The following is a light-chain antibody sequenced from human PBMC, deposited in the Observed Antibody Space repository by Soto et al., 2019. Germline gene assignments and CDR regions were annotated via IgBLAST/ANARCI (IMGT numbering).Light chain of an antibody. CDR2: GAS. CDR1: QSLSSN. V-gene: IGKV3-15*01. Sequence: EIVMTQSPATLSVSPGERATLSCRASQSLSSNLAWYQQKPGQAPSLLIYGASTRATGIRARFSGSGSGTEFTLTISSLQSEDFAVYYCQQYNDWPRRLTFGGGTKVEIK. J-gene: IGKJ4*01. CDR3: QQYNDWPRRLT.